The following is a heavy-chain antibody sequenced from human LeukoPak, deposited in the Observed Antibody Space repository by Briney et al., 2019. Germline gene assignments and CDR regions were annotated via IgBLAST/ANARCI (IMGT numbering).Heavy chain of an antibody. D-gene: IGHD3-9*01. J-gene: IGHJ4*02. CDR2: ITGSGTNT. CDR1: GFTFSNYA. Sequence: GASLRLSCVASGFTFSNYAMSWVRQAPGKGLEWVSAITGSGTNTYYADSVKGRFTISRDNSKNTVFLQMNSLRHEDTAIYYCVIWGDYDVLTGYYVPDYWGRGTLVTVSS. CDR3: VIWGDYDVLTGYYVPDY. V-gene: IGHV3-23*01.